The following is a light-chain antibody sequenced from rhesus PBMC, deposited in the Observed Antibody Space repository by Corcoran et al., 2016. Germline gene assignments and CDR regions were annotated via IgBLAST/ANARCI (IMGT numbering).Light chain of an antibody. Sequence: EIVMTQSPATLSLSPGETATISCRTSQSVSSKLAWYQQKPGQAPRLLIYGASSRATGIPNRFSGSGSGTDFTLTISSLEPEDFAVYYCQETGNLWTFGQGTKVEIK. CDR2: GAS. CDR1: QSVSSK. CDR3: QETGNLWT. V-gene: IGKV3-31*02. J-gene: IGKJ1*01.